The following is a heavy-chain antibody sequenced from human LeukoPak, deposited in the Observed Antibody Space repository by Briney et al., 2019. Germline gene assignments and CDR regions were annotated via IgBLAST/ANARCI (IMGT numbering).Heavy chain of an antibody. V-gene: IGHV3-30*03. J-gene: IGHJ4*02. CDR3: ARDGPGHFDS. CDR2: ISYDGSNK. CDR1: GFTFSSYG. Sequence: PGRSLRLSCAASGFTFSSYGMHWVRQAPGKGLEWVAVISYDGSNKYYADSVKGRFTISRDNSMNTLYLQMNSLRAEDTAVYYCARDGPGHFDSWGQGTLVTVSS.